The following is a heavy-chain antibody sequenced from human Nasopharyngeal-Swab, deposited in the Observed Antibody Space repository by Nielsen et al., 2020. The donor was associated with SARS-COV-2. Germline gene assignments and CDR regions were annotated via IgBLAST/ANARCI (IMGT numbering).Heavy chain of an antibody. D-gene: IGHD3-22*01. V-gene: IGHV3-30-3*01. J-gene: IGHJ4*02. CDR1: GFTFSRYT. CDR3: ASTPLDSSGYYYAFHY. CDR2: ISYDGSNK. Sequence: GGSLRLSCAAFGFTFSRYTMHWVRQAPGKGLEWVAVISYDGSNKYYADSVKGRLTISRDISKNTLYLQMNSLRAEDTAVFYCASTPLDSSGYYYAFHYWGRGTLVTVSS.